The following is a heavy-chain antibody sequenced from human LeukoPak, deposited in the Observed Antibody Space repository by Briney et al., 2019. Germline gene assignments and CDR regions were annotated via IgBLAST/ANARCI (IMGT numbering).Heavy chain of an antibody. CDR3: AREVLDYDILTGYYKDWYFDL. CDR2: INSDGSST. V-gene: IGHV3-74*01. CDR1: GFTFSSYW. D-gene: IGHD3-9*01. Sequence: GGSLRLSCAASGFTFSSYWMHWVRQAPGKGLVWVSRINSDGSSTSYADSAKGRFTISRDNAKNTLYLQMNSLRAEDTAVYYCAREVLDYDILTGYYKDWYFDLWGRGTLVTVSS. J-gene: IGHJ2*01.